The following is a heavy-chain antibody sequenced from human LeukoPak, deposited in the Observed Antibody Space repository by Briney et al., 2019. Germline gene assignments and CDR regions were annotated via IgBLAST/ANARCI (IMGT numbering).Heavy chain of an antibody. V-gene: IGHV3-7*01. CDR1: GFIFTDHL. D-gene: IGHD3-16*01. J-gene: IGHJ4*02. Sequence: QSGGSLRLSCAASGFIFTDHLMSWVREAPGKGGEWVANIKEDESTKFYADSVRGRFTISRDNAKSSVYLQMNKLRVEDTALYYCARAVDVADYWGRGTLVTVSS. CDR2: IKEDESTK. CDR3: ARAVDVADY.